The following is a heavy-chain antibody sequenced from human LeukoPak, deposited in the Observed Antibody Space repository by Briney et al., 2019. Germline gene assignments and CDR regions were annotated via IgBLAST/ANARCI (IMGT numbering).Heavy chain of an antibody. J-gene: IGHJ5*02. CDR2: INHSGST. CDR1: GGSFSGYY. Sequence: PSETLSLTCAVYGGSFSGYYWSWIRQPPGKGLEWIGEINHSGSTNYNPSLKSRVTISVDTSKNQFSLKLCSVTAADTAVYYCARGLGFDPWGQGTLVTVSS. V-gene: IGHV4-34*01. CDR3: ARGLGFDP.